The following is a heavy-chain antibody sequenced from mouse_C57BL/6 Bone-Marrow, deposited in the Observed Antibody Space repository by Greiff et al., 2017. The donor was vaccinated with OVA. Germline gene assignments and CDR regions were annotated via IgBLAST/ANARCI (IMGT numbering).Heavy chain of an antibody. Sequence: QVQLQESGPGLVQPSQSLSITCTVSGFSLTSYGVHWVRQSPGKGLEWLGVIWRGGSTDYNAAFMSRLCITKDNSKSQVFLKMNRLQADDTAIYCCALDGNSGRFADWGKGTLVTVSA. J-gene: IGHJ3*01. V-gene: IGHV2-5*01. CDR2: IWRGGST. D-gene: IGHD2-1*01. CDR1: GFSLTSYG. CDR3: ALDGNSGRFAD.